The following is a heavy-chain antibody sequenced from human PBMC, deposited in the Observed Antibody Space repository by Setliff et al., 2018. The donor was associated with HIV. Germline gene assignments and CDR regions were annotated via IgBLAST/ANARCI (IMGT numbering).Heavy chain of an antibody. Sequence: ASVKVSCKASGYSFARYGLSWVRQAPGQGLEWMGWISGFNGNTKYAQSFQDRVAMTTETATSTAYMEMRSLRADDTAVYFCARVPYRSAWFSGGHDAFDIWGQGTMVTVSS. CDR2: ISGFNGNT. J-gene: IGHJ3*02. V-gene: IGHV1-18*01. D-gene: IGHD6-19*01. CDR1: GYSFARYG. CDR3: ARVPYRSAWFSGGHDAFDI.